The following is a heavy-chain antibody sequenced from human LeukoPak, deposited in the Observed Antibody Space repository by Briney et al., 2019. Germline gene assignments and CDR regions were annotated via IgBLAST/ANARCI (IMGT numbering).Heavy chain of an antibody. CDR1: GFTFSSYA. V-gene: IGHV3-23*01. D-gene: IGHD6-13*01. J-gene: IGHJ1*01. Sequence: GGSLRLSCAASGFTFSSYAMSWVRQAPGKGLEWVSFISGSGGSTYYADSVKGRFTISRDNSKNTLSLQMNSLRAEDTAVYYCAKDLISAAGRGDFQHWGQGTLVTVSS. CDR2: ISGSGGST. CDR3: AKDLISAAGRGDFQH.